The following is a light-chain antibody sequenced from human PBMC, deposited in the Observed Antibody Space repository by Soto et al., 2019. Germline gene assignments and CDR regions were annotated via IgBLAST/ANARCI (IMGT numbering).Light chain of an antibody. CDR2: DVS. V-gene: IGLV2-14*01. Sequence: QSALTQPASVSGSPGQSITISCTGTSSDVGGYNYVSWYQQHPGKAPKLMIYDVSNRPSGVSNRFSGSKSGNTASLTICGLQAEDEADYYCSSYTSSSTYVVFGGGTQLTV. CDR1: SSDVGGYNY. CDR3: SSYTSSSTYVV. J-gene: IGLJ2*01.